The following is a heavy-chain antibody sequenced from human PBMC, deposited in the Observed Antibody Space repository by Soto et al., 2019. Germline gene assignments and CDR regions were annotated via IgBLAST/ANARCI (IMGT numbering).Heavy chain of an antibody. Sequence: EVQLVESGGGLVQPGGSLRLSCAASGFTFSNYWMYWVRQAPGKGLAWVSRINSDGSVSSYADSVKGRLTISRDNVKNTLYLQMDSLRAEDTAVYYCARGDCVGGTCYSLAGSFYDYMDVWRKGTTVTVFS. CDR1: GFTFSNYW. J-gene: IGHJ6*03. D-gene: IGHD2-15*01. CDR3: ARGDCVGGTCYSLAGSFYDYMDV. V-gene: IGHV3-74*02. CDR2: INSDGSVS.